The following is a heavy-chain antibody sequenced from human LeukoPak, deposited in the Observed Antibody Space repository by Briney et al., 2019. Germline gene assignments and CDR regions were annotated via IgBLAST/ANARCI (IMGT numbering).Heavy chain of an antibody. CDR1: AFTFSTYG. Sequence: GGSLRLSCAASAFTFSTYGMHWVRQAPGKGLEWVAFVRYDGSNKYYADSVKGRFTFSRDNSKNTLYLQLSSLRAEDTAVYYCAKGLSSGGISWLDPWGQGILVTVSS. CDR3: AKGLSSGGISWLDP. V-gene: IGHV3-30*02. D-gene: IGHD6-19*01. CDR2: VRYDGSNK. J-gene: IGHJ5*02.